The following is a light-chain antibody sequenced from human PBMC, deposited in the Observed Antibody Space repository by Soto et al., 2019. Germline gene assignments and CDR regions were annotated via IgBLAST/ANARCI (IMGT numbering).Light chain of an antibody. V-gene: IGLV2-14*01. CDR3: NSYTSSTTWV. CDR1: SSDVGRYNY. J-gene: IGLJ3*02. Sequence: QSALTQPASVSGSPGQSITISCTGTSSDVGRYNYVSWYQQEPGKAPKLMIYEVNKRPSGVSNRFSASKSGNTASLTISGLQAEDEAHYYCNSYTSSTTWVFGGWTQLTVL. CDR2: EVN.